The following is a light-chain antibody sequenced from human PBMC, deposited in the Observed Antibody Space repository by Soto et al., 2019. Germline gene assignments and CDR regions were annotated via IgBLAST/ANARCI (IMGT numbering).Light chain of an antibody. CDR1: SSNIGSHT. CDR3: ATWDDSLNGL. V-gene: IGLV1-44*01. Sequence: QSVLTQPPSASGTPGQRVTISCSGSSSNIGSHTVHWYQHLPGTAPKLLIYSDNQRPSGVPDRFSGSKSGTSASLAISGLQSEDEADYYCATWDDSLNGLFGGGTKLTVL. J-gene: IGLJ2*01. CDR2: SDN.